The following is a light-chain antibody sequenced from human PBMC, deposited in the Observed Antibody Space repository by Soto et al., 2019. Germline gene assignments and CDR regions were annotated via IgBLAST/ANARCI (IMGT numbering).Light chain of an antibody. Sequence: TVLTQSLGTLSIPQGERATLSCRASQSVSSSYLAWYQQKPGQAPRLLIYGASDRATGIPDRFSGSGSGTDFTLTISRLEPEDFAMYFCQQYVSSPQTFGQATKVDI. V-gene: IGKV3-20*01. J-gene: IGKJ1*01. CDR2: GAS. CDR3: QQYVSSPQT. CDR1: QSVSSSY.